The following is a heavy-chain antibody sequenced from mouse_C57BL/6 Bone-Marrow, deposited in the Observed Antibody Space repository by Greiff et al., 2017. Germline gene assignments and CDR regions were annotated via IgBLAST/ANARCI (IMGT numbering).Heavy chain of an antibody. CDR2: ISYDGSN. V-gene: IGHV3-6*01. CDR1: GYSITSGYY. Sequence: EVKLVESGPGLVKPSQSLSLTCSVTGYSITSGYYWNWIRQFPGNKLEWMGYISYDGSNNYNPSLKNRISITRDTSKNQFFLKLNSVTTEDTATYYCARCGSSYDYFDYWGQGTTLTVSS. D-gene: IGHD1-1*01. J-gene: IGHJ2*01. CDR3: ARCGSSYDYFDY.